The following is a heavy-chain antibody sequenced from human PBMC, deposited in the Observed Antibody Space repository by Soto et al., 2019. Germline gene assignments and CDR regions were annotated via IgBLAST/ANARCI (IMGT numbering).Heavy chain of an antibody. Sequence: SETLSLTCTVSGGSISSYYWSWIRQPAGKGLEWIGRIYTSGSTNYNPSLKSRVTMSVDTSKNQFSLKLSSVTAADTAVYYCARDRHYYDSSGYYYPAYWGQGTLVTVSS. CDR2: IYTSGST. CDR1: GGSISSYY. V-gene: IGHV4-4*07. J-gene: IGHJ4*02. CDR3: ARDRHYYDSSGYYYPAY. D-gene: IGHD3-22*01.